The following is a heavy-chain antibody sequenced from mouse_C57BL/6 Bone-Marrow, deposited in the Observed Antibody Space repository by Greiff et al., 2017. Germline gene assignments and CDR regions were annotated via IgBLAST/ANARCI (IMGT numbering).Heavy chain of an antibody. Sequence: EVMLVESGGGLVKPGGSLKLSCAASGFTFSSYAMSWVRQTPEKRLEWVATISDGGSYTYYPDNVKGRFTISRDNAKNNLYLQMSHLKSEDTAMYDGARVNSNLAWFAYWGQGTLVTVSA. J-gene: IGHJ3*01. CDR3: ARVNSNLAWFAY. CDR2: ISDGGSYT. V-gene: IGHV5-4*03. D-gene: IGHD2-5*01. CDR1: GFTFSSYA.